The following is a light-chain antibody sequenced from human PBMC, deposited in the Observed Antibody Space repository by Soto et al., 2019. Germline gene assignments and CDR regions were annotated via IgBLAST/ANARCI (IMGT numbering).Light chain of an antibody. CDR3: SSYTSRSTLVV. Sequence: QSALTQPASVSGSPGQSITISCTGTSSDVGGYNYVSWYQQLPGQAPKLMIYDXXXXXXXXXXXXXGSKSGNTASLTISGXXADDEADYYCSSYTSRSTLVVFGGGTKLTVL. J-gene: IGLJ2*01. V-gene: IGLV2-14*03. CDR1: SSDVGGYNY. CDR2: DXX.